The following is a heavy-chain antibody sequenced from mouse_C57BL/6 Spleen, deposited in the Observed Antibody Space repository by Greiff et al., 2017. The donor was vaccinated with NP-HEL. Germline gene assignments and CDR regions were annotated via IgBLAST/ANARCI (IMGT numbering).Heavy chain of an antibody. CDR3: ARSKDYGYDGNYAMDY. CDR1: GYAFSSSW. D-gene: IGHD2-2*01. V-gene: IGHV1-82*01. J-gene: IGHJ4*01. Sequence: QVQLQQSGPELVKPGASVKISCKASGYAFSSSWMNWVKQRPGKGLEWIGRIYPGDGDTNYNGKFKGKATLTADKSSSTAYMQLSSLTSEDSAVYFCARSKDYGYDGNYAMDYWGQGTSVTVSS. CDR2: IYPGDGDT.